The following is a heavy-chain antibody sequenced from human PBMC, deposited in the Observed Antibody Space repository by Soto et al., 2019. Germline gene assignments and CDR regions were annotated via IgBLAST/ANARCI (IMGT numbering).Heavy chain of an antibody. D-gene: IGHD2-21*01. CDR2: IYYSGST. CDR1: GGSISSSSYY. J-gene: IGHJ5*02. Sequence: SETLCLTWTVSGGSISSSSYYWGWLRQPPGKGLEWIGSIYYSGSTYYNPSLKSRVTISVDTSKNQFSLKLSSVTAADTAVYYCARRAVEMAIWFDPWGQGTLVTVSS. V-gene: IGHV4-39*01. CDR3: ARRAVEMAIWFDP.